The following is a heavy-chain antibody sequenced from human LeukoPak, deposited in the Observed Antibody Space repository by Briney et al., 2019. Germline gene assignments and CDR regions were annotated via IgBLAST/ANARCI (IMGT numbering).Heavy chain of an antibody. CDR1: GGTFSSYA. CDR2: IIPMFGTP. D-gene: IGHD6-6*01. Sequence: GSSVKVSCKASGGTFSSYAISWVRQAPGQGLEWMGGIIPMFGTPTYAQKFQGRVTITTDESTSTAYLELSSLISEDTAVYYCARVDPSSSSQALDSWGQGTLVTVSS. V-gene: IGHV1-69*05. CDR3: ARVDPSSSSQALDS. J-gene: IGHJ4*02.